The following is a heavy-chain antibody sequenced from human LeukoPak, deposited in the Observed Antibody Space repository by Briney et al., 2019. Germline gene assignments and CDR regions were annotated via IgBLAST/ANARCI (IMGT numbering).Heavy chain of an antibody. CDR2: ISSSSGYI. CDR3: ARDRIYGSRFDP. Sequence: GGSLRLSCAASGFTFSSYSMNWVRQAPGKGLEWVSSISSSSGYIYYADSVKGRFTITRDNAKNTLYLQMNSLRAEDTAVYYCARDRIYGSRFDPWGQGTLVTVSS. J-gene: IGHJ5*02. CDR1: GFTFSSYS. D-gene: IGHD2/OR15-2a*01. V-gene: IGHV3-21*01.